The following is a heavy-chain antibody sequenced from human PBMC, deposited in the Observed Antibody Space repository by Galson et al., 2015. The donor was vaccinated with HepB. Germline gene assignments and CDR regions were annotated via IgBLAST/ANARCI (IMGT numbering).Heavy chain of an antibody. CDR2: IKQDGSEK. D-gene: IGHD6-13*01. Sequence: SLRLSCAASGFTFSTYWMTWVRQAPGKGLEWVANIKQDGSEKNHVDSVKGRFTISRDNAKNSLFLQMNSLRAEDTAVYYCVRVGSSWYSYLDSWGQGTLVTVSS. CDR1: GFTFSTYW. V-gene: IGHV3-7*03. J-gene: IGHJ4*02. CDR3: VRVGSSWYSYLDS.